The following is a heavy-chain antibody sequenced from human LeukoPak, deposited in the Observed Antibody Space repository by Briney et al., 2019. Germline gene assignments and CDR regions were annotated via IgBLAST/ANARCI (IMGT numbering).Heavy chain of an antibody. Sequence: PGGSLRLSCAASGFTFSSYGMHWVRQAPGKGLEWVAVISYDGSNKYYADSVKGRFTISRDNSKNTLYLQMNSLRAEDTAVYYCAKEDIVVVPAASNWFDPGGQGTLVTVSS. CDR3: AKEDIVVVPAASNWFDP. V-gene: IGHV3-30*18. CDR1: GFTFSSYG. CDR2: ISYDGSNK. J-gene: IGHJ5*02. D-gene: IGHD2-2*01.